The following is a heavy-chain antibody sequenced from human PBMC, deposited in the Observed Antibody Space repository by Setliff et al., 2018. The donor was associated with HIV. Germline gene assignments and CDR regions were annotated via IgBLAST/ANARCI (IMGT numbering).Heavy chain of an antibody. Sequence: SETLSLTCTVSGGSISSSSYYWGWIRQPPGQRLEWIGSIFYSGATYYNPSLKSRVTISVHTSKNQFSLKLSSVTAADTAFYFCARERAALHYFDYWGRGTLVTVSS. CDR1: GGSISSSSYY. J-gene: IGHJ4*02. CDR2: IFYSGAT. D-gene: IGHD6-13*01. V-gene: IGHV4-39*07. CDR3: ARERAALHYFDY.